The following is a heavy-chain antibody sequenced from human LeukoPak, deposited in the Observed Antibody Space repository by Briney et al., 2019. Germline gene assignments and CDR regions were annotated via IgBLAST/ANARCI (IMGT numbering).Heavy chain of an antibody. CDR1: GFTFRSYAM. D-gene: IGHD2-2*02. Sequence: GSLRLSCAVSGFTFRSYAMSWVRQSPGKGLEWIGEIHHNGTRNYNPSLKSRVTISADTFKNHFSLIVTSLTAADTAVYYCAAAPILRGEGGEHYKYGMDVWGQGTTVIVSS. V-gene: IGHV4-4*02. CDR2: IHHNGTR. CDR3: AAAPILRGEGGEHYKYGMDV. J-gene: IGHJ6*02.